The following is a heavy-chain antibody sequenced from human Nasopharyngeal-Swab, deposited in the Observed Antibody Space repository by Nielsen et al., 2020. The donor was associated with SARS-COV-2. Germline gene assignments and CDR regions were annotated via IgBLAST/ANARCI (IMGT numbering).Heavy chain of an antibody. J-gene: IGHJ4*02. V-gene: IGHV3-21*01. CDR1: GFTFSSYS. CDR3: ARDLRDIDY. D-gene: IGHD2-21*02. Sequence: GESLKISCAASGFTFSSYSMNWVRQAPGKGLEWVSSVSTSGTYIYYADSVKGRFTISRDNAKNSLYLQMNSLRAEDTAVYYCARDLRDIDYWGQGTLVTVSS. CDR2: VSTSGTYI.